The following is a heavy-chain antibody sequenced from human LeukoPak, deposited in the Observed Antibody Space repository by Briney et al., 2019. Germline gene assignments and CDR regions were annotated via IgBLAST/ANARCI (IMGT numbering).Heavy chain of an antibody. Sequence: KTSETLSLTCAVYGGSGNYYWSWVRQPPGKGLEWIGEITHTGNTHYNPSLKSRVSISLDTSKNQFFLKLSSVAAADTAVYYCAPIYGDYSDFDSWGQGTLVTVSS. CDR3: APIYGDYSDFDS. V-gene: IGHV4-34*01. CDR2: ITHTGNT. CDR1: GGSGNYY. J-gene: IGHJ4*02. D-gene: IGHD4-17*01.